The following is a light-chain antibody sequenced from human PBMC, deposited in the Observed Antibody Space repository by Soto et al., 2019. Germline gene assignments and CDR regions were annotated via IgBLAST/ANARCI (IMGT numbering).Light chain of an antibody. CDR2: EAS. CDR3: QQYRT. V-gene: IGKV3-20*01. J-gene: IGKJ1*01. CDR1: QSVSSCS. Sequence: EIVLTQSQGTLSLSPGEGATLSCLARQSVSSCSLAWYQQNPGQAPRLLIYEASRRATGIPDRFSGSGSGTDFTLTISRLEPEDFAVYYCQQYRTFGQGTKVDIK.